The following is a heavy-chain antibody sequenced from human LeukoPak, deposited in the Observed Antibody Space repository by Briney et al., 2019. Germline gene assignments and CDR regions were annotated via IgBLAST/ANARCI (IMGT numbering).Heavy chain of an antibody. V-gene: IGHV3-53*01. CDR1: GVTVSSNY. J-gene: IGHJ6*02. D-gene: IGHD1-26*01. CDR3: ARVGIVGATNGYYYYGMDV. CDR2: IYSGGST. Sequence: GGSLRLSCAASGVTVSSNYMSWVRQAPGKGLEWVPVIYSGGSTYYVDSVKGRFTISRDNSKNTLYLQMNSLRAEDTAVYYCARVGIVGATNGYYYYGMDVWGQGTTVTVSS.